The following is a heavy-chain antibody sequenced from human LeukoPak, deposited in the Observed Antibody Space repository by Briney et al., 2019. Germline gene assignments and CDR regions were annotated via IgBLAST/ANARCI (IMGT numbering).Heavy chain of an antibody. CDR2: ITGSGGST. CDR3: AKGAEIDL. J-gene: IGHJ5*02. Sequence: GGSLRLSCAASGFTFSSYAMSWVRQAPGKGLEWVSVITGSGGSTYYAGSVKGRFTISRDNSKNTLYLQMSSLRADDTAVYYCAKGAEIDLWGQGTLVTVSS. CDR1: GFTFSSYA. V-gene: IGHV3-23*01. D-gene: IGHD3-16*01.